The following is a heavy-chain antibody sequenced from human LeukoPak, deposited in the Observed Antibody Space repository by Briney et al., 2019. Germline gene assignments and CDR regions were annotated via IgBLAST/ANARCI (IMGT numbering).Heavy chain of an antibody. D-gene: IGHD1-1*01. CDR1: GFTFSSFW. CDR2: IHSDGSTT. J-gene: IGHJ4*02. CDR3: VRDNDSIFEY. V-gene: IGHV3-74*03. Sequence: GGSLRLSCAASGFTFSSFWMHWVRQAPGKGLVWVSRIHSDGSTTTYADSVKGRFTISRDNAKNTLYLQMNSLRAEDTAVYYCVRDNDSIFEYWGQGTLVTVSS.